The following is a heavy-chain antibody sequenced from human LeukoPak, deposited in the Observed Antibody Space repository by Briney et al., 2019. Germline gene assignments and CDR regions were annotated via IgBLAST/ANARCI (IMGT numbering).Heavy chain of an antibody. CDR2: IYYCGST. J-gene: IGHJ4*02. CDR1: GGSVSSGSYY. V-gene: IGHV4-61*01. Sequence: PSETLSLTCTVSGGSVSSGSYYWSWIRQPPGKGLVRIGHIYYCGSTNYNLSLKRRVTISVDTSKNQFSLKLSSVTAADTAVYYCARDSCGGGSCYPGYWGQGTLVTVSS. CDR3: ARDSCGGGSCYPGY. D-gene: IGHD2-15*01.